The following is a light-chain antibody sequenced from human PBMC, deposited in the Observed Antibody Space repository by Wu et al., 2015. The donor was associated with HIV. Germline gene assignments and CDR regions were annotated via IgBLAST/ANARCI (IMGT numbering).Light chain of an antibody. V-gene: IGKV1-39*01. J-gene: IGKJ1*01. CDR3: QQSYSPSSCT. CDR2: GAS. CDR1: ENILKF. Sequence: DIQLTQSPSSLSASVGDRVTITCRASENILKFLNWYQQKPGKAPKLFIYGASSLQTGVPSRFSGGGSGTDFTLTIGSLQPEDFATYYCQQSYSPSSCTFGQGTKVEIK.